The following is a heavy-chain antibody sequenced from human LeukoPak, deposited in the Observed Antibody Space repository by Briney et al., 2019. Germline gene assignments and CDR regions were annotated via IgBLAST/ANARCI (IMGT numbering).Heavy chain of an antibody. J-gene: IGHJ6*03. CDR3: ARGGMAAAGVYYYMDV. V-gene: IGHV4-59*01. D-gene: IGHD6-13*01. Sequence: SETLSLTCTVSGGSIRSYYWSWIRQPPGKGLEWIGYIYYSGSTNYNPSLKSRVTISVDTSKNQFSLKLSSVTAADTAVYYCARGGMAAAGVYYYMDVWGKGTTVTVSS. CDR2: IYYSGST. CDR1: GGSIRSYY.